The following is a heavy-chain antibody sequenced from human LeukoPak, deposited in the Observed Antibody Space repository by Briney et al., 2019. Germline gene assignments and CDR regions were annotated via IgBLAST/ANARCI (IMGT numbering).Heavy chain of an antibody. CDR3: ARITSRSYYYGSGEFDY. CDR1: GFTFSDYY. J-gene: IGHJ4*02. CDR2: ISSSGSTI. V-gene: IGHV3-11*01. Sequence: GGSLRLSCAASGFTFSDYYMSWIRQAPGKGLEWVSDISSSGSTIYYADSVKGRFTISRDNAKNSLYLQMNSLRAEDTAVYYCARITSRSYYYGSGEFDYWGQGTLVTVSS. D-gene: IGHD3-10*01.